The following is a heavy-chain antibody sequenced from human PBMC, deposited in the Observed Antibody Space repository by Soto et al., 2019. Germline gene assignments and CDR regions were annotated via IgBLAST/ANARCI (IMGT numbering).Heavy chain of an antibody. CDR3: ARGPSRRWFDP. CDR1: GGSFSVYY. J-gene: IGHJ5*02. V-gene: IGHV4-34*01. CDR2: INHSGST. Sequence: SETLSLTCAVYGGSFSVYYWSWVRQPPGKGLEWIGEINHSGSTNYNPSLKSRVTISVDTSKNQFSLKLSSVTAADTAVYYCARGPSRRWFDPWGQGTLVTVSS.